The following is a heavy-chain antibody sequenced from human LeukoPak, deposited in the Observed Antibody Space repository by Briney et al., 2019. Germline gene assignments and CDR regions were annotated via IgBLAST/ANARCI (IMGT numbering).Heavy chain of an antibody. D-gene: IGHD3-16*02. CDR2: ISGSGGKT. J-gene: IGHJ4*02. V-gene: IGHV3-23*01. Sequence: GGSLRLSCAASGITFSNYAMSWVRQAPGKGLEWVSAISGSGGKTYYTESVKGRFTISRDNSKNTLFLQMNSLRADDTAVYFCGPSLGELSQSSLFDYWGQGTLVTVS. CDR3: GPSLGELSQSSLFDY. CDR1: GITFSNYA.